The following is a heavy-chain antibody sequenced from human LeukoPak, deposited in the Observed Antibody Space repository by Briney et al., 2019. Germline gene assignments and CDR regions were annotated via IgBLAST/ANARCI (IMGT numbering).Heavy chain of an antibody. CDR3: ANLGYQLLSSVYYYDMDV. D-gene: IGHD2-2*01. Sequence: TGGSLRLSCAASGFTFSTYAMNWVRQAPGKGLEWVSGISGYGASTYYANSVKGRFTISRDSSKNTLYLQMNSLRVEDTAVYFCANLGYQLLSSVYYYDMDVWGQGTTVTVSS. CDR1: GFTFSTYA. CDR2: ISGYGAST. V-gene: IGHV3-23*01. J-gene: IGHJ6*02.